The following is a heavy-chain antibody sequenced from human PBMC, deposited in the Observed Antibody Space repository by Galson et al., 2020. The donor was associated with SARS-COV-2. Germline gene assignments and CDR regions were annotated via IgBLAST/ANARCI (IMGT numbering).Heavy chain of an antibody. CDR3: ARDEGIRGYNYGRLYYGMDV. CDR1: GFTFSTYS. D-gene: IGHD5-18*01. V-gene: IGHV3-21*01. CDR2: ISTSSSYT. Sequence: NSGGSLRLSCAASGFTFSTYSMNWVRLATGKGLEWVSSISTSSSYTYYVDSVKGRFSISRDNPRNSLYLQMNSLRAEDTAVYYCARDEGIRGYNYGRLYYGMDVCGQGTTVTVSS. J-gene: IGHJ6*02.